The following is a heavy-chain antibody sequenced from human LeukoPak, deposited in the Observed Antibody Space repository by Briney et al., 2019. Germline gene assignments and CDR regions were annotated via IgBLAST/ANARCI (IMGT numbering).Heavy chain of an antibody. J-gene: IGHJ4*02. V-gene: IGHV1-46*01. CDR1: GYTFTSYD. CDR3: ARGYRRDMLY. D-gene: IGHD1-14*01. CDR2: INPSGGST. Sequence: GASVKVSCKASGYTFTSYDTNWVRQATGQGLEWMGIINPSGGSTSYAQKFQGRVTMTRDTSTSTVYMELSSLRSEDTAVYYCARGYRRDMLYWGQGTLVTVSS.